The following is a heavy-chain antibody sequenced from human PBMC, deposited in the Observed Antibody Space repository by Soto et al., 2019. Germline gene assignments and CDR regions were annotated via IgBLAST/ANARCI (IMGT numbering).Heavy chain of an antibody. CDR1: GCTFSSYA. D-gene: IGHD6-13*01. V-gene: IGHV1-69*06. CDR2: IIPIFGTA. CDR3: ARTAAAAYYYGMDV. Sequence: PLVKVSCKASGCTFSSYAISWVRQAPGQGLEWMGGIIPIFGTANYAQKFQGRVTITADKSTSTAYMELSSPRSEDTAVYYCARTAAAAYYYGMDVWGQGTTVTVSS. J-gene: IGHJ6*02.